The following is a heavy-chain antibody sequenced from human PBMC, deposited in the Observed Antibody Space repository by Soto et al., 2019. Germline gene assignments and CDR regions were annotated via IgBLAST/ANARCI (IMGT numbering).Heavy chain of an antibody. CDR3: AKDLPAATYYFDY. D-gene: IGHD2-15*01. CDR1: GFTVSSYA. CDR2: ISGSGGST. Sequence: VGSLRLSCAASGFTVSSYAMSWVRQAPGKGLEWVSAISGSGGSTYYADSVKGRFTISRHNSKNTLYLQMNSLRAEDTAVYYCAKDLPAATYYFDYWGQGTLVTVSS. J-gene: IGHJ4*02. V-gene: IGHV3-23*01.